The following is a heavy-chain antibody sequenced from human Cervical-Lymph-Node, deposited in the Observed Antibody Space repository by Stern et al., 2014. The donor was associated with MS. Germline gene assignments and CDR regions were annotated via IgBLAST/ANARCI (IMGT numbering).Heavy chain of an antibody. V-gene: IGHV3-23*04. J-gene: IGHJ4*02. CDR1: GFTFSNYA. CDR3: ARYRSYIGGLFFDY. D-gene: IGHD1-26*01. CDR2: ISGSGGST. Sequence: VQLVESGGGLVQPGKSLRLSCVDSGFTFSNYAMNWVRQAPGKGLEWVSGISGSGGSTYYADSVKGRFTISRDNSKNTLLLQMNSLIAEDTTIYYCARYRSYIGGLFFDYWGQGTLVTVSS.